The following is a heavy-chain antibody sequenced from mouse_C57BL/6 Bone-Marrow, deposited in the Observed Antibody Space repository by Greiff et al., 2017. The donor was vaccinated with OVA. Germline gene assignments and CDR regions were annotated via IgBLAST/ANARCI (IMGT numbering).Heavy chain of an antibody. V-gene: IGHV1-81*01. Sequence: QVQLQQPGAELARPGASVKLSCKASGYTFTSYGISWVKQRTGQGLEWIGEIYPRSGNTYYNEKFKGKATLTADKSSSTAYMELRSLTSEDSAVYFCARRLRRFAYWGQGTLVTVSA. D-gene: IGHD1-2*01. J-gene: IGHJ3*01. CDR1: GYTFTSYG. CDR3: ARRLRRFAY. CDR2: IYPRSGNT.